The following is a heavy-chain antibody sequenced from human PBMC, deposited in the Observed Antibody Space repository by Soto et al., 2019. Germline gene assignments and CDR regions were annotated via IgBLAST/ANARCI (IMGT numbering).Heavy chain of an antibody. CDR1: GYSFTSYW. CDR2: IYPGDSDT. J-gene: IGHJ1*01. Sequence: GESLKISCKGSGYSFTSYWIGWVRQMPGKGLEWMGIIYPGDSDTRYSPSFQGQVTISRDNAKNSLYLQMNSLRAEDTAVYYCARDPHCSGGSCYYAESFQHWGQGTLVTVSS. D-gene: IGHD2-15*01. CDR3: ARDPHCSGGSCYYAESFQH. V-gene: IGHV5-51*01.